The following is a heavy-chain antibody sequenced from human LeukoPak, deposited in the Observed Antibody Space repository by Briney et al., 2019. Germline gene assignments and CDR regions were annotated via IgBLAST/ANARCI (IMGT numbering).Heavy chain of an antibody. Sequence: GGSLRLSCAASGFTFSDYYMSWIRQAPGKGLEWVSYISSSGSTIYYADSVKGRFTISRDNAKNSLYLQMNSLRAEDTVVYYCARDSYYYDSSGYYYSSYYYGMDVWGQGTTVTVSS. J-gene: IGHJ6*02. CDR1: GFTFSDYY. CDR2: ISSSGSTI. CDR3: ARDSYYYDSSGYYYSSYYYGMDV. D-gene: IGHD3-22*01. V-gene: IGHV3-11*01.